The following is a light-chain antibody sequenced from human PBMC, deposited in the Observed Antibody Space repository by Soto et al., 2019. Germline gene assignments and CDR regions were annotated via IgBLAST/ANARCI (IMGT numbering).Light chain of an antibody. Sequence: EIVMTQSPATLSVSPGDRATLSCRASQSVRSNLAWHQQKPGQAPRLLIYDASSRATGVPDRFSGSGSGTDFTLTISRLEPEDFAVYYCHQYGGSPGTLGQGTKVDNK. CDR1: QSVRSN. CDR3: HQYGGSPGT. V-gene: IGKV3D-15*01. CDR2: DAS. J-gene: IGKJ1*01.